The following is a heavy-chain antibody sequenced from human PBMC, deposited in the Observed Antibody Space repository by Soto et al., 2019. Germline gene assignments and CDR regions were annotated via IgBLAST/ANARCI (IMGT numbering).Heavy chain of an antibody. V-gene: IGHV4-34*01. CDR1: GGSFSGYY. J-gene: IGHJ4*02. CDR3: VRSGDGLHCTNGVCPSLDY. Sequence: SETLSLTCAVYGGSFSGYYWSWIRQPPGKGLEWIGEINHSGSTNYNPSLKSRVTISVDTSKNQFSLKLSSVTAADTAVYYCVRSGDGLHCTNGVCPSLDYWGQGTLVTVSS. D-gene: IGHD2-8*01. CDR2: INHSGST.